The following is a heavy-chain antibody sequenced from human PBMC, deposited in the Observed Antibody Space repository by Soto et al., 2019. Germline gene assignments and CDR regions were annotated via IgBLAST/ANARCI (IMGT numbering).Heavy chain of an antibody. D-gene: IGHD5-12*01. J-gene: IGHJ4*02. CDR3: ASLVATGY. CDR1: GFTFSSYS. Sequence: XGSLRLSCSAAGFTFSSYSMNWVRQAPGKGLEWVSSISSSSSYIYYADSVKGRFTISRDNAKNSLYLQMNSLRAEDTAVYYCASLVATGYWGQGTLVTV. V-gene: IGHV3-21*01. CDR2: ISSSSSYI.